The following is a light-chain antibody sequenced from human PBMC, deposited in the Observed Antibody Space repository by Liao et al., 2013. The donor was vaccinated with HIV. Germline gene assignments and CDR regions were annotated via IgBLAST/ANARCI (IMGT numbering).Light chain of an antibody. CDR1: KLGDKY. Sequence: YELTQPPSVSVSPGQTASITCSGDKLGDKYTCWYQQKPGQSPMLVIYQDTKRPSGIPERFSGSNSGNTATLTISGTQAIDEADYFCQAWDSRADVVFGGGTKLTVL. V-gene: IGLV3-1*01. J-gene: IGLJ2*01. CDR2: QDT. CDR3: QAWDSRADVV.